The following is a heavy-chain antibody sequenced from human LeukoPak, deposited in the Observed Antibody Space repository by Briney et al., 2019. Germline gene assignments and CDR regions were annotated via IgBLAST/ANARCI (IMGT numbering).Heavy chain of an antibody. CDR2: INHSGST. CDR3: ARHDTTSGTYYRRRTWFDP. D-gene: IGHD3-10*01. J-gene: IGHJ5*02. V-gene: IGHV4-34*01. CDR1: GGSFSDYY. Sequence: SETLSLTCAVYGGSFSDYYWSWIRQRPGQGLEWIGEINHSGSTNSNQSLNSRITITVETSKNKYYLKLNSVTAADTAVYYCARHDTTSGTYYRRRTWFDPWGQGTLVTVSS.